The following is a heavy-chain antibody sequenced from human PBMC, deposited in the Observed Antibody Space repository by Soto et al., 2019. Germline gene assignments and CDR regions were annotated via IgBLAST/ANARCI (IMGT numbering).Heavy chain of an antibody. D-gene: IGHD7-27*01. CDR3: ARALTGDFRMDV. V-gene: IGHV3-13*01. CDR1: GFTFSSYD. Sequence: GGSLRLSCAASGFTFSSYDMHWVRQATGKGLEWVSAIGTAGDTYYPGSVKGRFTISRENAKNSLYLQMNSLRAGDTAVYYCARALTGDFRMDVWGKGTTVTVSS. J-gene: IGHJ6*03. CDR2: IGTAGDT.